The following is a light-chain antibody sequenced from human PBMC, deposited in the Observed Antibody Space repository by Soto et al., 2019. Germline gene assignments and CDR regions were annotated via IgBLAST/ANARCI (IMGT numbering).Light chain of an antibody. Sequence: QTVVTQEPSFSVSPGRTVTLTCGLSSGSVSTSYYPSWYQQTPGQAPRTLIYSTNTRSSGVPDRFSGAILGNKAALTITGAPADSASDYYCVLYMGSGIWVFGGGTKVTVL. J-gene: IGLJ3*02. CDR2: STN. V-gene: IGLV8-61*01. CDR3: VLYMGSGIWV. CDR1: SGSVSTSYY.